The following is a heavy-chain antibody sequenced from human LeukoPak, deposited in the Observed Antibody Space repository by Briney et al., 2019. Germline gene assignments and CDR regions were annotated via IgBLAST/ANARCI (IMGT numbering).Heavy chain of an antibody. CDR1: GFTFSSYS. CDR2: ISSSSSYI. V-gene: IGHV3-21*01. Sequence: GGSLRLSCAASGFTFSSYSMNWVRQAPGKGLEWVSSISSSSSYIYYADSVKGRFTISRDNAKNSLYLQMNSLRAEDTAAYYCARADRDAFDIWGQGTMVTVSS. CDR3: ARADRDAFDI. J-gene: IGHJ3*02.